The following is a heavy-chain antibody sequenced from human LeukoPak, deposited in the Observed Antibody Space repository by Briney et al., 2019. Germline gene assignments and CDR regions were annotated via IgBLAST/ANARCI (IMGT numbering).Heavy chain of an antibody. V-gene: IGHV2-5*02. Sequence: ESGPTLVKPTQTLTLTCTFSGFSLSTSGVGVGWIRQPPGKALEWLALIYWDDDKRYSPSLKSRLTITKDTSKNQVVLTMTNMDPVDTATYYCAHTTTYYDFWSGYPRDQFDYWGQGTLVTVSS. D-gene: IGHD3-3*01. J-gene: IGHJ4*02. CDR2: IYWDDDK. CDR3: AHTTTYYDFWSGYPRDQFDY. CDR1: GFSLSTSGVG.